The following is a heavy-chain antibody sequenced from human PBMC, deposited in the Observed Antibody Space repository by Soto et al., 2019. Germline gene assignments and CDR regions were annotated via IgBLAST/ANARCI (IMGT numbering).Heavy chain of an antibody. CDR2: TIPIFGTA. J-gene: IGHJ6*02. D-gene: IGHD6-6*01. CDR1: GGTFRSYA. V-gene: IGHV1-69*13. CDR3: ARVWSSSPPHYYYYGMDV. Sequence: SVKVSCKASGGTFRSYAISWVRQAPGQGLEWMGGTIPIFGTANYAQKFQGRVTITADESTSTAYMELSSLRSEDTAVYYCARVWSSSPPHYYYYGMDVWGQGTTVTVSS.